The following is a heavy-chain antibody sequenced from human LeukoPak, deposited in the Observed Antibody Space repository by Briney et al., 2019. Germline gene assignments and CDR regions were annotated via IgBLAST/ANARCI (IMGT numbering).Heavy chain of an antibody. V-gene: IGHV4-39*07. CDR2: ISHSGST. Sequence: PSETLSLTCTVSGASISSSDYYWGWIRQPPGKGLEWIGEISHSGSTYYNPSLESRVTLSVDTSKSQFSLRLNSVTAADTAVYYCARGGLDTRRGGYFDYWGQGILVTVSS. CDR1: GASISSSDYY. CDR3: ARGGLDTRRGGYFDY. J-gene: IGHJ4*02. D-gene: IGHD5-18*01.